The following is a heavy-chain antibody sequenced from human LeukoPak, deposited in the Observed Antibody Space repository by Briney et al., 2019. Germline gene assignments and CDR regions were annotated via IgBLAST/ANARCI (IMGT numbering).Heavy chain of an antibody. Sequence: PSQTLSLTCTVSGGSISSGGYYWSWLRQPPGKGLEWIGYIYHSGSTYYNPSLKSRVTISVDRSKNQFSLKLSSVTAADTAVYYCARADYGSGSYFDYWGQGTLVTVSS. D-gene: IGHD3-10*01. CDR1: GGSISSGGYY. CDR3: ARADYGSGSYFDY. V-gene: IGHV4-30-2*01. CDR2: IYHSGST. J-gene: IGHJ4*02.